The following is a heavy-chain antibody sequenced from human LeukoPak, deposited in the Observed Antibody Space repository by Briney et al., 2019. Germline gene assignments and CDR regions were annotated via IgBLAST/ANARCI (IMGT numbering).Heavy chain of an antibody. CDR2: IYYSGST. CDR1: GGSISSGDYY. V-gene: IGHV4-30-4*01. CDR3: ARTRRFLEWSDFDY. D-gene: IGHD3-3*01. Sequence: PSQTLSLTCTVSGGSISSGDYYWSWIRQPPGKGLEWTGYIYYSGSTYYNPSLKSRVTISVDTSKNQFSLKLSSVTAADTAVYYCARTRRFLEWSDFDYWGQGTLVTVSS. J-gene: IGHJ4*02.